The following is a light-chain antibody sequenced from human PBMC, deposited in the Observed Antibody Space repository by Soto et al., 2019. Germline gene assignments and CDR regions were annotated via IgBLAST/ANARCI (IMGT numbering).Light chain of an antibody. V-gene: IGLV1-40*01. CDR1: SSNIGAGYD. CDR2: VNS. CDR3: QSYDSSRSVV. Sequence: QSVLTQPPSVSGAPGQRVTISCTGSSSNIGAGYDVHWYQQLPGTAPKLLIYVNSNRPSGVPDRFSGSKSGTSASLAITGLQAEDEADYYCQSYDSSRSVVFGGGTKLTLL. J-gene: IGLJ2*01.